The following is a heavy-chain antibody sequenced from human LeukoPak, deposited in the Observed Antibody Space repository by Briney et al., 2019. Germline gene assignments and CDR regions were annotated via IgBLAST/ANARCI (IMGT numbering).Heavy chain of an antibody. CDR2: IYYSGRT. D-gene: IGHD5-18*01. CDR3: ARRRDGDSPYSVYFDY. CDR1: GGSISSYY. J-gene: IGHJ4*02. V-gene: IGHV4-59*08. Sequence: SETLSLTCTVSGGSISSYYWSWIRQPPGKGLEWIGYIYYSGRTNYNPSLKSRVTISVDTSKNQFSLKLSSVTAADTAVYYCARRRDGDSPYSVYFDYWGQGTLVTVSS.